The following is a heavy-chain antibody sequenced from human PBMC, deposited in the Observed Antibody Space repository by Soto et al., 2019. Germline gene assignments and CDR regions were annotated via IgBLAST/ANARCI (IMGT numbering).Heavy chain of an antibody. CDR3: VKDIHEQWLVSHFEY. CDR2: ISWNSGSI. Sequence: EVQLVESGGGSVQPGRSLRLSCVASGFTFESYAMHWVRQVPGKGLEWVSGISWNSGSIGYEDSVKGRFTISRDNAQKSLYLEMNSLRVEDTAFNYCVKDIHEQWLVSHFEYWGQGALVTVSS. D-gene: IGHD6-19*01. CDR1: GFTFESYA. J-gene: IGHJ4*02. V-gene: IGHV3-9*01.